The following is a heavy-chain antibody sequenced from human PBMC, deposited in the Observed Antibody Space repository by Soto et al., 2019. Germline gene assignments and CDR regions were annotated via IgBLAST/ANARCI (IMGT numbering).Heavy chain of an antibody. CDR1: GFTFSSYA. CDR2: ISGSGGST. CDR3: AKEYEYSSGWERIDY. Sequence: EVQLLESGGGLVQPGGSLRLSCAASGFTFSSYAMSWVRQAPGKGLEWVSAISGSGGSTYYADSVKGRFTISRDNSKNTLYRRMKGRRAEDTAVYYCAKEYEYSSGWERIDYWGQGTLVTVSS. D-gene: IGHD6-19*01. V-gene: IGHV3-23*01. J-gene: IGHJ4*02.